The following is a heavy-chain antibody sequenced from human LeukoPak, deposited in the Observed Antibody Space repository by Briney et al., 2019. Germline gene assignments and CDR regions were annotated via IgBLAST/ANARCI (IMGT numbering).Heavy chain of an antibody. CDR1: GGSISSSY. CDR3: ARVGYIGSSWLFDY. D-gene: IGHD1-26*01. CDR2: IHFSETT. J-gene: IGHJ4*02. V-gene: IGHV4-4*07. Sequence: PSETLSLTCTVSGGSISSSYWSWFRQPAGKGLEWIGRIHFSETTNNNPSLKSRVTLSLDTSKNRFSLNLKSVTAADTAVYYCARVGYIGSSWLFDYWGQGTLVTVSS.